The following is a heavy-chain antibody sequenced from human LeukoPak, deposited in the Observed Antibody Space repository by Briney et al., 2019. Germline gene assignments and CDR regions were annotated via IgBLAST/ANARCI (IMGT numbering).Heavy chain of an antibody. CDR1: GYTFTGYY. D-gene: IGHD3-10*01. V-gene: IGHV1-2*02. CDR2: INPNSGGT. Sequence: GASVKVSCKASGYTFTGYYMHWVRQAPGQGLEWMGWINPNSGGTNYAQKFQGRVTMTRDTSISTAYMELSRLRSDDTAVYYCARAAKYYYGSGSLYYFDYWGQGTLVTVSS. CDR3: ARAAKYYYGSGSLYYFDY. J-gene: IGHJ4*02.